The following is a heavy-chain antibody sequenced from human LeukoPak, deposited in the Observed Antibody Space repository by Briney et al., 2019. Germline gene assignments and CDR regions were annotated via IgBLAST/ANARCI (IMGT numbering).Heavy chain of an antibody. CDR2: IRSKAYGGTT. CDR1: GFTPGDYA. Sequence: AGRRLRLSRAVSGFTPGDYAMRGVSDAPGRGLEGGWVIRSKAYGGTTEYAASVKRRLTISRDDSKRIAYLQMNSLKTEDTAVYYCTRDQITMVRGVIIYYYYMDVWGKGTTVRVSS. J-gene: IGHJ6*03. D-gene: IGHD3-10*01. V-gene: IGHV3-49*04. CDR3: TRDQITMVRGVIIYYYYMDV.